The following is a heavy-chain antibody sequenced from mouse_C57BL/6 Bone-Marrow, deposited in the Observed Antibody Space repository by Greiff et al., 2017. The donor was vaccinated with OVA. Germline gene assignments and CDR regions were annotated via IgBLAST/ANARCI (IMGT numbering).Heavy chain of an antibody. Sequence: VQLQESGPGLVAPSQSLSITCTVSGFSLTSYAISWVRQPPGKGLEWLGVIWTGGGTNYNSALKSRLSISKDNSKSQVFLKMNSLQTDDTARYYCARNYYGSEGYAMDYWGQGTSVTVSS. J-gene: IGHJ4*01. CDR3: ARNYYGSEGYAMDY. CDR2: IWTGGGT. V-gene: IGHV2-9-1*01. D-gene: IGHD1-1*01. CDR1: GFSLTSYA.